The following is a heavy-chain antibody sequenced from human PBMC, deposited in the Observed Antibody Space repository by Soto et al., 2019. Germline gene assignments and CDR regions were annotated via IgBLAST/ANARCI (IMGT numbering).Heavy chain of an antibody. D-gene: IGHD3-22*01. V-gene: IGHV1-8*01. J-gene: IGHJ3*02. CDR1: GYTFTNSD. CDR3: ARREDYYDSSGSRAFDI. CDR2: MNPDSGHA. Sequence: AAVKVSCKASGYTFTNSDINWVRQAPGQGLEWMGWMNPDSGHAAYAQKFQGRVTLTTSTSTSTVYMEMRSLGSEDTAVYYCARREDYYDSSGSRAFDIWGQGTMVTVSS.